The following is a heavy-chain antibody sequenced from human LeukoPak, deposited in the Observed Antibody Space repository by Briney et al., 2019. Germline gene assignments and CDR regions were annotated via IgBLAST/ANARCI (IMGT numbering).Heavy chain of an antibody. CDR2: INPNSGGT. CDR1: GYTFTGYY. Sequence: ASVKVSCKASGYTFTGYYMHWVRQAPGQGLEWMGWINPNSGGTNYAQKFQGRVTMTRDTSISTAYMELSRLRSDDTAAYYCARDWSSSSWYYYYYYYMDVWGKGTTVTVSS. J-gene: IGHJ6*03. D-gene: IGHD6-13*01. CDR3: ARDWSSSSWYYYYYYYMDV. V-gene: IGHV1-2*02.